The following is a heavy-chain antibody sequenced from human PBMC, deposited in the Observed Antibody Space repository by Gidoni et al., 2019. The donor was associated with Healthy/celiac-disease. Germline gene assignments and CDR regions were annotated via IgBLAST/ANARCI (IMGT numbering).Heavy chain of an antibody. CDR3: AKDRGRASSSWYGDYYYYYGMDV. CDR1: GFTFIRYG. Sequence: QVQLVESGGGVVKPGRSLRLSCAASGFTFIRYGIHCVRQDQGKGLEWEAVRSYDGSNKYYADSVKGRFTISRDNSKNTLYLQMNSLRAEDTAVYYCAKDRGRASSSWYGDYYYYYGMDVWGQGTTVTVSS. J-gene: IGHJ6*02. V-gene: IGHV3-30*18. D-gene: IGHD6-13*01. CDR2: RSYDGSNK.